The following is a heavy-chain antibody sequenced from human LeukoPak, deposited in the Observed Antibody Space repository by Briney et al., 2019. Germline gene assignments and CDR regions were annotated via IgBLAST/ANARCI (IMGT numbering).Heavy chain of an antibody. CDR2: INYSGST. CDR3: AREVSNWFDP. V-gene: IGHV4-59*01. Sequence: SETLSLTCTVSGCSISSYYWSRIRQPPGKGLEWIWYINYSGSTNYNPSVKSRVTISVDTYKNQSALKLSSVTAADTAVYYCAREVSNWFDPWGQGSLVTVCS. CDR1: GCSISSYY. J-gene: IGHJ5*02.